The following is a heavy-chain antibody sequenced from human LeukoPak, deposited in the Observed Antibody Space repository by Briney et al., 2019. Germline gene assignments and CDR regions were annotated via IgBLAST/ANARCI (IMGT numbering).Heavy chain of an antibody. D-gene: IGHD3-22*01. CDR3: ARDWVYDSSANDAFDI. CDR2: ISSSSSTI. CDR1: GFTFSSYI. Sequence: GGSLRLSCAASGFTFSSYIMNWVRQAPGKGLEWASYISSSSSTIYYADSVKGRFTISRDNAKNSLYLQMNSLRDEDTAVYYCARDWVYDSSANDAFDIWGQGTMVTVSS. J-gene: IGHJ3*02. V-gene: IGHV3-48*02.